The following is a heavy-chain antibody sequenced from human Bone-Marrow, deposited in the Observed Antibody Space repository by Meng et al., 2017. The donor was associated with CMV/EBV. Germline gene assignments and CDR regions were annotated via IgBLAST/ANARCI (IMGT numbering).Heavy chain of an antibody. J-gene: IGHJ4*02. Sequence: GESLKISCAASGFTFSSYWMSWVRQAPGKGLEWVANIKQDGSEKYYVDSVKGRFTIFRDNAKNSLYLQMNSLRAEDTAVYYCARGLGFNYWGQGTLVPVSS. CDR2: IKQDGSEK. CDR3: ARGLGFNY. CDR1: GFTFSSYW. V-gene: IGHV3-7*01.